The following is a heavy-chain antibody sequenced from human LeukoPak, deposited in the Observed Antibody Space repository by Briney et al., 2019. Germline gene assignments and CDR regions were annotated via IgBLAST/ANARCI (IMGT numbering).Heavy chain of an antibody. CDR2: INPDGSQK. Sequence: GGSLRLSCAASGFTFRGSLMNWVRQAPGKGLEWVANINPDGSQKRFVDSVMGRFTMSRDNAKNSLYLQMNSLRVEDTAVFYCAAWTDRGYNFWGQGTVVTVSS. CDR1: GFTFRGSL. CDR3: AAWTDRGYNF. J-gene: IGHJ4*02. D-gene: IGHD5-24*01. V-gene: IGHV3-7*01.